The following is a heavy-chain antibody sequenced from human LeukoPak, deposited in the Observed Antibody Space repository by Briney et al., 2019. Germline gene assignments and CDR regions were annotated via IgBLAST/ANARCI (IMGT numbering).Heavy chain of an antibody. CDR1: GDSVSSDITA. D-gene: IGHD3-16*01. CDR3: ARRGNRQPFDY. CDR2: TYYRSQWYN. J-gene: IGHJ4*02. V-gene: IGHV6-1*01. Sequence: SQTLSLTCAISGDSVSSDITAWSWIRQSPSRGLEWLGRTYYRSQWYNQYTVSLKSRITINPDTSRNQFSLQLNSVTPEDTAVYYCARRGNRQPFDYWGQGTLVTVSS.